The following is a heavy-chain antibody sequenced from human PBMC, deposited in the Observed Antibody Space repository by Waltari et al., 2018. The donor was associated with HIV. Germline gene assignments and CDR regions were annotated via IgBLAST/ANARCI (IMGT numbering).Heavy chain of an antibody. CDR3: AKGTVTSCNDASCFPLDS. V-gene: IGHV3-23*01. CDR2: ITSSGGHT. J-gene: IGHJ4*02. D-gene: IGHD2-15*01. CDR1: GFAFSSYA. Sequence: EVQLLESGGGLVQPGGSLSLSCAASGFAFSSYAMNWVRQAPEKGLEWVSIITSSGGHTYYPDSVKGRFTISRDNSNNAVYLQMSSLRVEDTAVYYCAKGTVTSCNDASCFPLDSWGQGTLVVVSS.